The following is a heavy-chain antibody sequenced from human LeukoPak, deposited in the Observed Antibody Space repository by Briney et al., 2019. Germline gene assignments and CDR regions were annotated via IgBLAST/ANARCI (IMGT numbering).Heavy chain of an antibody. CDR2: IYYSGST. CDR1: GGSISSYY. Sequence: SETMSLTSTVSGGSISSYYWSWNRQPPGKGLEWIGYIYYSGSTNYNPSLKSRVTISVDTSKNQFSLKLSSVTAADTAVYYCARDQGSYYDSSGYFDYWGQGTLVTVSS. V-gene: IGHV4-59*01. CDR3: ARDQGSYYDSSGYFDY. D-gene: IGHD3-22*01. J-gene: IGHJ4*02.